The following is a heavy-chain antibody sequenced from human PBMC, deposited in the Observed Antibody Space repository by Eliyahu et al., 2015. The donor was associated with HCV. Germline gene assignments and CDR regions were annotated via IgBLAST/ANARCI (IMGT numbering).Heavy chain of an antibody. D-gene: IGHD6-19*01. CDR3: ARLGGAVAVQYWNFGL. CDR2: IFYDGAT. J-gene: IGHJ2*01. CDR1: GDXPSPAXVIG. Sequence: QQQLQESGPGVVKPSETLSLTCTLSGDXPSPAXVIGGPGSASPPGKGLEWIGSIFYDGATNYNSALQSRVTISIDTPKNQFSLRVSSLTAADTALYYCARLGGAVAVQYWNFGLWGRGALVSVSS. V-gene: IGHV4-39*01.